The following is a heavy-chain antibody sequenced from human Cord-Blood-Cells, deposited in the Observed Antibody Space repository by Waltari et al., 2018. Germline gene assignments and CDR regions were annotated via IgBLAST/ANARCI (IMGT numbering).Heavy chain of an antibody. CDR2: ISYDGSNK. D-gene: IGHD2-2*01. CDR1: GFPFSSYA. V-gene: IGHV3-30-3*01. CDR3: ARVMGFQGDIVVVPAALDY. Sequence: QVQLVESGGGVVQPGRSLRLSCAASGFPFSSYAMHWVRQAPGKGLEWVAVISYDGSNKYYADSVKGRFTISRDNSKNTLYLQMNSLRAEDTAVYYCARVMGFQGDIVVVPAALDYWGQGTLVTVSS. J-gene: IGHJ4*02.